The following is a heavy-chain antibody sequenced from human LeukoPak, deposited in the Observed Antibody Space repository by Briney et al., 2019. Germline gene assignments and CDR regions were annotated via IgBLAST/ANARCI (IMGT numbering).Heavy chain of an antibody. CDR1: GFTFSAYS. D-gene: IGHD4-17*01. V-gene: IGHV3-21*01. J-gene: IGHJ4*02. Sequence: PGGSLRLSCAASGFTFSAYSMTWVRQAPGKGLEWVSSISSSHYIYYADSAEGRFTISRDNAKNSLYLQMNSLRAEDTAVYYCARGGDFGDYGPDTSLDYWGQGTLVTVSS. CDR3: ARGGDFGDYGPDTSLDY. CDR2: ISSSHYI.